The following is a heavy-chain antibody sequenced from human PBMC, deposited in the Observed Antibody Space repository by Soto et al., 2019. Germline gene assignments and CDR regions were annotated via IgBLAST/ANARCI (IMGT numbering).Heavy chain of an antibody. V-gene: IGHV2-5*01. Sequence: SGPTLANPTRPLTLTCTFSGFSLTSSGVGVGWIRQPPGKALEWLALTYWNGNDRYSPSLRRRLAIKKATSENQVVLTMTNMDPVDTATYYCAHSFLDTAMVFDYWGQGALVTVS. CDR1: GFSLTSSGVG. J-gene: IGHJ4*02. D-gene: IGHD5-18*01. CDR3: AHSFLDTAMVFDY. CDR2: TYWNGND.